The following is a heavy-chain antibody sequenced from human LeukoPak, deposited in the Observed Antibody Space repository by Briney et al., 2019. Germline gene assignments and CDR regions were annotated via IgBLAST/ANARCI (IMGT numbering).Heavy chain of an antibody. D-gene: IGHD3-10*01. V-gene: IGHV3-30-3*01. CDR2: ISYDGSNK. Sequence: GGSLRLSCAASGFTFSSYAMHWVRQAPGKRLEWVAVISYDGSNKYYADSVKGRFTISRDNSKNTLYLQMNSLRAEDTAVYYCARDSYKRRGIDPWGQGTLVTVSS. CDR3: ARDSYKRRGIDP. CDR1: GFTFSSYA. J-gene: IGHJ5*02.